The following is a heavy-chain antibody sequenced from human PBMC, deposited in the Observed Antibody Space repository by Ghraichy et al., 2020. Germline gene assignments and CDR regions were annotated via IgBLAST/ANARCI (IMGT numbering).Heavy chain of an antibody. Sequence: SQTLSLTCAISGDSVSSNSAAWNWIRQSPSRGLEWLGRTYYRSKWYNDYAVSVKSRITINPDTSKNQFSLQLNSVTPEDTAVYYCARDSGVGLFGSFPHFDYWGQGTLVTVSS. V-gene: IGHV6-1*01. CDR2: TYYRSKWYN. CDR3: ARDSGVGLFGSFPHFDY. J-gene: IGHJ4*02. CDR1: GDSVSSNSAA. D-gene: IGHD2-21*01.